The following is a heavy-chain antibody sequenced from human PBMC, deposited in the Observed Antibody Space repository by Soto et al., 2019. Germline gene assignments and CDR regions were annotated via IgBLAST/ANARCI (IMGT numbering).Heavy chain of an antibody. CDR2: ISYDGSNK. CDR1: GFTFSSYA. D-gene: IGHD2-15*01. J-gene: IGHJ4*02. V-gene: IGHV3-30-3*01. Sequence: QVQLVESGGGVVQPGRSLRLSCAAAGFTFSSYAMHWVRQAPGKGLEWVAVISYDGSNKYYADSVKGRFTISRDNSKNTLYLQMNSLRAEDTAVYYCARKAEYCSGGSCSFFDYWGQGTLVTVSS. CDR3: ARKAEYCSGGSCSFFDY.